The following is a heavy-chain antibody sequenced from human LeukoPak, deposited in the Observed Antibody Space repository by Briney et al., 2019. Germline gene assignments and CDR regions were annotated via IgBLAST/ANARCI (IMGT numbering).Heavy chain of an antibody. V-gene: IGHV4-34*01. CDR3: ARHLIDYGDSPPVD. Sequence: PSETLSLTCAVYGGSFSGYYWSWIRQPPGKGLEWIGEISHSGSTNYNPSLKSRVTIPLDTSKNQSSLKLSSVTAADTAVYYCARHLIDYGDSPPVDWGQGTLVTVSS. CDR2: ISHSGST. D-gene: IGHD4-17*01. CDR1: GGSFSGYY. J-gene: IGHJ4*02.